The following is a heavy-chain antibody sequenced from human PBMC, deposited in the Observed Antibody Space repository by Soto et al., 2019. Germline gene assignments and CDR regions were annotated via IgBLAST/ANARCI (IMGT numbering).Heavy chain of an antibody. CDR2: ISYDGSNK. D-gene: IGHD6-19*01. CDR3: AKGGRQWLVTSDFNY. Sequence: GGSLRLSCAASGFTFSSYGMHWVRQAPGKGLEWVAVISYDGSNKYYADSVKGRFTVSRDSSKNTVSLEMTSLRAEDTAVYYCAKGGRQWLVTSDFNYWGQGALVTV. V-gene: IGHV3-30*18. J-gene: IGHJ4*02. CDR1: GFTFSSYG.